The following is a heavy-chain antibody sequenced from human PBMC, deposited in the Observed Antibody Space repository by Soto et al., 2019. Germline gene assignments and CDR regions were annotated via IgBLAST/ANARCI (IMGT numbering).Heavy chain of an antibody. D-gene: IGHD1-7*01. CDR2: TYYRTRWYY. CDR3: AGTTSHYWYYMDV. V-gene: IGHV6-1*01. CDR1: GDSFSSNSAA. J-gene: IGHJ6*03. Sequence: SQTLSLTCVISGDSFSSNSAAWNWIRQSPSRGLEWLGRTYYRTRWYYDYAVSVRSRITVNPDTSKNQFSLQLTSVTPEDTAVYSCAGTTSHYWYYMDVWGKGTTVTSP.